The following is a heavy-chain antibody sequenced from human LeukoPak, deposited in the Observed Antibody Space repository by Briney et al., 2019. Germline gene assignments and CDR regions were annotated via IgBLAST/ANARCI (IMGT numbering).Heavy chain of an antibody. CDR2: INHSGSI. V-gene: IGHV4-34*01. Sequence: PSETLSLTCGVYGGSFSGYYWSWIRQPPGKGLEWIGEINHSGSINYNPSLKSRVTISVDTSKNQFSLKLSSVTAADTAVYYCARERWYYGSGRFFDYWGQGTLVTVSS. D-gene: IGHD3-10*01. CDR1: GGSFSGYY. J-gene: IGHJ4*02. CDR3: ARERWYYGSGRFFDY.